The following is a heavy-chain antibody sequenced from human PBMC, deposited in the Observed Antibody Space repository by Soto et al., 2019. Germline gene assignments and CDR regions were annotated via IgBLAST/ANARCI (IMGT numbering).Heavy chain of an antibody. Sequence: EVQLVESGGGLVQPGGSLRLSCADSGLIFSDYHMDWVRQAPGKGWERVGRIRRKANSYTTEYAASVKGRFTISRDDAKNALYLQMNRLKSEDTDVYYCPLFGGWSRGSSGMDVCVQGTTVTVS. V-gene: IGHV3-72*01. CDR3: PLFGGWSRGSSGMDV. CDR2: IRRKANSYTT. CDR1: GLIFSDYH. D-gene: IGHD6-19*01. J-gene: IGHJ6*02.